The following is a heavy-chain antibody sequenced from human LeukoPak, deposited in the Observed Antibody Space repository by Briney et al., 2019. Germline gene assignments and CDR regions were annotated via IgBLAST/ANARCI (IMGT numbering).Heavy chain of an antibody. D-gene: IGHD6-13*01. J-gene: IGHJ5*02. CDR2: ISSSGSTI. CDR3: AGYSSSWDNWFDP. V-gene: IGHV3-11*04. CDR1: GFTFSDYY. Sequence: GGSLRLSCAASGFTFSDYYMSWIRQAPGKGLEWVSYISSSGSTIYYADSVKGRFTISRDNAKNSLYLQMNSLRAEDTAVYYCAGYSSSWDNWFDPWGQGTLVTVSS.